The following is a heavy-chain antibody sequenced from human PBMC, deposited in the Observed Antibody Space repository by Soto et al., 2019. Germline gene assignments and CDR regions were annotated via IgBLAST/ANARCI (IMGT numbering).Heavy chain of an antibody. CDR1: GYTFISYW. V-gene: IGHV5-51*01. D-gene: IGHD2-15*01. CDR2: IHPGDSES. CDR3: ARTPAPYGGNRGYYYYGMDV. Sequence: PGESLKISCXGSGYTFISYWIGWVRQMPGKGLEWMGIIHPGDSESRYSPSFQGQVTISADKSISTAYLQWSSLKASDTAMYYCARTPAPYGGNRGYYYYGMDVWGQGTTVTVSS. J-gene: IGHJ6*02.